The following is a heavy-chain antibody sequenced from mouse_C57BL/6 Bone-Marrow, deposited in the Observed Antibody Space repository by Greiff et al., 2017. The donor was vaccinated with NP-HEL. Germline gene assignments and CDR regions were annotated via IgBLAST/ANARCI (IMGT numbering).Heavy chain of an antibody. CDR2: IYPRDGST. Sequence: VQLQQSDAELVKPGASVKISCKVSGYTFTDYTIHWMKQRPEQGLEWIGYIYPRDGSTKYNEKFKGKATLTADKSYSTAYMTLNSLTSEDSAVYFCARPRRGAWFAYWGQGTLVTVSA. V-gene: IGHV1-78*01. J-gene: IGHJ3*01. CDR1: GYTFTDYT. CDR3: ARPRRGAWFAY.